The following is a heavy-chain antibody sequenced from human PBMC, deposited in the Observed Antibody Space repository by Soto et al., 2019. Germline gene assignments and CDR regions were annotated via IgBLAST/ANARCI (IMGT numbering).Heavy chain of an antibody. CDR3: VKDSAGGGGLFDF. CDR2: ISWNSGSI. D-gene: IGHD3-10*01. Sequence: EVQVVESGGGLVQPGGSLRLSCAASGFTFDDYAMHWVRQAPGKGLEWVSGISWNSGSIGYADSVKGRFTIPSDNAKKSLYLQMSSLRAEDTAFYYCVKDSAGGGGLFDFWGQGTLVTVSS. CDR1: GFTFDDYA. V-gene: IGHV3-9*01. J-gene: IGHJ4*02.